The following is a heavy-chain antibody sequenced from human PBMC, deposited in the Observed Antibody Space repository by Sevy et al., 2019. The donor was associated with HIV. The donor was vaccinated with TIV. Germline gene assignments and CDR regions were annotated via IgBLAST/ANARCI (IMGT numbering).Heavy chain of an antibody. J-gene: IGHJ4*02. CDR3: ATTKDYYDSSGYPFDY. V-gene: IGHV1-24*01. Sequence: ASVKVSCKVSGYTLTQFSMHWVRQAPGKGLEWMTTFDPEDGDPEDGKTIYAQKFLGRVTMTEDTFTDTAYMELSSLRSEDTAVYYCATTKDYYDSSGYPFDYWGQGTLVTVSS. CDR2: FDPEDGDPEDGKT. D-gene: IGHD3-22*01. CDR1: GYTLTQFS.